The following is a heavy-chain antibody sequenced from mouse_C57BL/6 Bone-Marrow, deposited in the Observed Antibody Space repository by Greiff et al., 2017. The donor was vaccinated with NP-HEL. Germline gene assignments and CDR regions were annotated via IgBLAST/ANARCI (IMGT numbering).Heavy chain of an antibody. CDR2: IDPEDGET. V-gene: IGHV14-2*01. J-gene: IGHJ1*03. Sequence: EVKLVESGAELVKPGASVKLSCTASGFNIKDYYMHWVKQRTEQGLEWIGRIDPEDGETKYAPKFQGKATITADTSSNTAYLQLSSLTSEDTAVYYCARGTSSYYSNWYFDVWGTGTTVTVSS. CDR1: GFNIKDYY. D-gene: IGHD2-5*01. CDR3: ARGTSSYYSNWYFDV.